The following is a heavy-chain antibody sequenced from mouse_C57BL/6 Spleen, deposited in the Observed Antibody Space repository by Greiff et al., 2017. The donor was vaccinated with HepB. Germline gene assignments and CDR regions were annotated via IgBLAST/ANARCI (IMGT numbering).Heavy chain of an antibody. D-gene: IGHD1-1*01. CDR2: INPNNGGT. Sequence: EVMLVESGPELVKPGASVKIPCKASGYTFTDYNMDWVKQSHGKSLEWIGDINPNNGGTIYNQKFKGKATLTVDKSSSTAYMELRSLTSEDTAVYYCARNPFYYGSSYAMDYWGQGTSVTVSS. CDR3: ARNPFYYGSSYAMDY. J-gene: IGHJ4*01. V-gene: IGHV1-18*01. CDR1: GYTFTDYN.